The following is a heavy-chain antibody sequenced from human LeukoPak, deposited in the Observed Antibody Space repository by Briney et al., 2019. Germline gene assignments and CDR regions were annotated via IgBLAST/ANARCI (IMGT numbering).Heavy chain of an antibody. CDR1: GYTFASNH. D-gene: IGHD3-10*01. CDR3: AGGGHYYGSGSYYDY. J-gene: IGHJ4*02. Sequence: ASVKVSCKASGYTFASNHIHWVRQAPGQGLEWMGVINPSGDSTSYTQNFQGRVTVTRDTSTSTVYMELSSLRSEDTAVYYCAGGGHYYGSGSYYDYWGQGTLVTVSS. V-gene: IGHV1-46*01. CDR2: INPSGDST.